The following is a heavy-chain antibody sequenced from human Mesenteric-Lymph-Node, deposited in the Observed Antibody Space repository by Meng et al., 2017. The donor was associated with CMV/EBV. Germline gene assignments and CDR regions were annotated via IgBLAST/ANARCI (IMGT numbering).Heavy chain of an antibody. D-gene: IGHD3-3*01. CDR1: GFSLSTNGVG. J-gene: IGHJ4*02. CDR3: ARLNDFWSGHLDYFDY. V-gene: IGHV2-5*01. Sequence: SGPTLVKPTQTLTLTCTLSGFSLSTNGVGVGWIRQPPGKALEWLALIYWNDGERYRPSLKSRLTITKDTSKNQVVLTMTNMEPVDTATYYCARLNDFWSGHLDYFDYWGQGTLVTVSS. CDR2: IYWNDGE.